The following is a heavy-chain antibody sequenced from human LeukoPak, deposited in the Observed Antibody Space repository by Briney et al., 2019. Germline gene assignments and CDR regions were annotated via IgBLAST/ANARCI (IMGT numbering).Heavy chain of an antibody. D-gene: IGHD5-18*01. CDR2: IRSKANSYTT. CDR1: GFTFSGSA. V-gene: IGHV3-73*01. CDR3: TRHVKGYSYGFG. Sequence: GGSLSLSCAASGFTFSGSAMHWVRQASGKGLEWVGRIRSKANSYTTAYAASVKVRFTISRDESKNTAYLQMNSLKTEDTAVYYCTRHVKGYSYGFGWGQGTLVTVSS. J-gene: IGHJ4*02.